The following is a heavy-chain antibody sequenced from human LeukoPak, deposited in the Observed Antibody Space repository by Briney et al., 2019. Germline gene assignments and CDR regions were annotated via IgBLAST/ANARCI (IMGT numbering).Heavy chain of an antibody. V-gene: IGHV4-4*07. CDR1: GGSISSYY. D-gene: IGHD1-26*01. J-gene: IGHJ4*02. Sequence: PLETLSLTCTVSGGSISSYYWSWIRQPAGKGLEWIGRIYTSGSTNYNPSLKSRVTMSVDTSKNQFSLKLSSVTAADTAVYYCARVRGMGATTRYFDYWGQGTLVTVSS. CDR3: ARVRGMGATTRYFDY. CDR2: IYTSGST.